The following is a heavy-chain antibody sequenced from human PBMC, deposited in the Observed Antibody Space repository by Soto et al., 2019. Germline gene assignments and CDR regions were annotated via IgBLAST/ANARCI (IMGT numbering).Heavy chain of an antibody. J-gene: IGHJ4*02. Sequence: GGSLRLSCAASGFAFTNFGMNWVRQAPGKGLEWVSGIGGSGGDTYYADSVRGRFTISRDNSKNTLYLQMNSLRAEDTAVYFCTTTLGRGTTSSGGVYWGQGALVTV. D-gene: IGHD1-1*01. CDR1: GFAFTNFG. V-gene: IGHV3-23*01. CDR2: IGGSGGDT. CDR3: TTTLGRGTTSSGGVY.